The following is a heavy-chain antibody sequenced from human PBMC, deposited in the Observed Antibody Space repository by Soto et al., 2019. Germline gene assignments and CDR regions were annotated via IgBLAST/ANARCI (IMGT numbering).Heavy chain of an antibody. CDR3: ARQSGSFVLVPAYYYYGMDV. CDR2: IYYSGST. Sequence: SETLSLTCTVSCVSITSSSYYWGWIRQPPGKGLEWIGSIYYSGSTYYNPSLKSRVTISVDTSKNQFSLKLSSVTAADTAVYYCARQSGSFVLVPAYYYYGMDVWGQGTTVT. D-gene: IGHD2-2*01. CDR1: CVSITSSSYY. J-gene: IGHJ6*02. V-gene: IGHV4-39*01.